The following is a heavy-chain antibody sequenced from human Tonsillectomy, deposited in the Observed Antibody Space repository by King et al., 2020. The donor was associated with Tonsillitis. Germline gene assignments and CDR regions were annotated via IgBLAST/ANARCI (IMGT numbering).Heavy chain of an antibody. CDR3: ARVYGGSSTSCWNVWFDP. D-gene: IGHD2-2*01. CDR2: IIPIFGTA. V-gene: IGHV1-69*12. Sequence: QLVQSGAEVKKPGSSVKVSCKASGGTFSSYAISWVRQAPGQGLEWMGGIIPIFGTANYAQKFQGRVTITADESTSTAYMELSSLRSEDTAVYYCARVYGGSSTSCWNVWFDPWGQGALVTVSS. J-gene: IGHJ5*02. CDR1: GGTFSSYA.